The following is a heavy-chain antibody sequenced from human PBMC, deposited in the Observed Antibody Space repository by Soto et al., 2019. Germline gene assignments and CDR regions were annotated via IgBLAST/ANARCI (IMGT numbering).Heavy chain of an antibody. CDR2: ISSSGGSV. CDR3: ARGRSINTNMDY. CDR1: GFTFSTYS. Sequence: EVQLVESGGGLVKPGGSLRLSCAASGFTFSTYSMNWVRQAPGKGLEGISSISSSGGSVSYAESVKGRFTISRDNAKNSLYLQMDSLRAEDTAVYYCARGRSINTNMDYWGQGTLVTVSS. J-gene: IGHJ4*02. D-gene: IGHD2-2*01. V-gene: IGHV3-21*01.